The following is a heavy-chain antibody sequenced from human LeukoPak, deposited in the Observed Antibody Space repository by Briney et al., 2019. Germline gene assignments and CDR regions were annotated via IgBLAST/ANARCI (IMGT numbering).Heavy chain of an antibody. CDR2: INPSGGST. CDR3: ARDPGSGKVALDAFDI. J-gene: IGHJ3*02. CDR1: GYTFTSYY. D-gene: IGHD7-27*01. V-gene: IGHV1-46*03. Sequence: ASAKVSCKASGYTFTSYYMHWVRQAPGQGLEWMGIINPSGGSTSYAQKFQGRVTMTRDTSTSTVYMELSSLRSEDTAVYYCARDPGSGKVALDAFDIWGQGTMVTVSS.